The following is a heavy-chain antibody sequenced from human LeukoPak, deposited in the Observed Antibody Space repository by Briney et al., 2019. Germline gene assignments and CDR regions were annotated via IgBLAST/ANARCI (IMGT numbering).Heavy chain of an antibody. V-gene: IGHV4-39*01. CDR2: IYYSGST. J-gene: IGHJ5*02. CDR3: GRRWDSGAPPDP. D-gene: IGHD4-17*01. CDR1: GGSISSSSYY. Sequence: SETLSLTCTVSGGSISSSSYYWGWIRQPPGKGLEWIGSIYYSGSTYYNPSLKSRVTISVDTSKNQFSLKLSSVTAADTAVYYCGRRWDSGAPPDPWGQGTLVTVSS.